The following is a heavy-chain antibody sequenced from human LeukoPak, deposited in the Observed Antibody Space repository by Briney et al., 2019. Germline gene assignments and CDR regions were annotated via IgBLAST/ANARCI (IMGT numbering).Heavy chain of an antibody. Sequence: SETLSLTCTVSGGSISSHYWSWVRQPPGKGLKWIGSIYDSGSTNYNPSLKSRVTISVDTSKNQFSLKLSSVTAADTAVYYCARLVAYCSSTSCSDYWGQGTLVTVSS. V-gene: IGHV4-59*11. CDR3: ARLVAYCSSTSCSDY. CDR2: IYDSGST. CDR1: GGSISSHY. J-gene: IGHJ4*02. D-gene: IGHD2-2*01.